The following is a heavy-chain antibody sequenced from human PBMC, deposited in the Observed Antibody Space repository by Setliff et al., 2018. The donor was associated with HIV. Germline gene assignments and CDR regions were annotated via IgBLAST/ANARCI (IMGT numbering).Heavy chain of an antibody. V-gene: IGHV3-7*03. D-gene: IGHD1-20*01. CDR2: IKQDGSEK. Sequence: GGSLRLSCAASGFTFSSYWINWVRQAPGKGLEWVANIKQDGSEKYYMDSVKGRFSISRDNAKKSLYLQMNSLRAEDTALYYCARDYSRYTWNYFDYWGQGTLVTVSS. CDR1: GFTFSSYW. J-gene: IGHJ4*02. CDR3: ARDYSRYTWNYFDY.